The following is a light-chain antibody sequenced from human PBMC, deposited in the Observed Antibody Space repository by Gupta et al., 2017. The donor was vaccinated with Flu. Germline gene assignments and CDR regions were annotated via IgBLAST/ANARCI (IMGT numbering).Light chain of an antibody. CDR2: DAF. V-gene: IGKV3-11*01. CDR3: QQRGSRALYT. CDR1: QTVSTY. J-gene: IGKJ3*01. Sequence: IVLTHSPATLSLSPGERATLSCRASQTVSTYLAWYQQKPGQAPRLLIYDAFNRATGIPARFSGSGSGTDFTLTISSLEPEEFAVYYCQQRGSRALYTFGHGTKLDFK.